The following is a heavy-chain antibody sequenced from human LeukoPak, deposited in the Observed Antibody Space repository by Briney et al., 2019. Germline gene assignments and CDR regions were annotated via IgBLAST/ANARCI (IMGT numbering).Heavy chain of an antibody. J-gene: IGHJ4*02. V-gene: IGHV4-34*09. CDR2: IYYSGST. CDR3: ARNADMYYYVDN. D-gene: IGHD3-10*01. CDR1: GGSFSGYY. Sequence: SETLSLTCAVYGGSFSGYYWSWIRQPPGKGLEWIGRIYYSGSTYYNPSLKSRVTISVDTSKNQFSLSLSSVTAADTAVYYCARNADMYYYVDNWGQGTLVTVSS.